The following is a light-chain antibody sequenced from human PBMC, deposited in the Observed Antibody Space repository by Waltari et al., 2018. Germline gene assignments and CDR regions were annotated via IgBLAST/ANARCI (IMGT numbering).Light chain of an antibody. V-gene: IGLV4-69*02. J-gene: IGLJ3*02. CDR1: SGHSNNV. CDR2: VNSNGSH. Sequence: QLVLTQSPSASASLGASVKLTCTLSSGHSNNVIAWHQQQPEKGPRYLMKVNSNGSHSKGDDIPDRFSGSSSGAERYLTISSLQSEDEADYYCQTGGHGTWVFGGGTKLTVL. CDR3: QTGGHGTWV.